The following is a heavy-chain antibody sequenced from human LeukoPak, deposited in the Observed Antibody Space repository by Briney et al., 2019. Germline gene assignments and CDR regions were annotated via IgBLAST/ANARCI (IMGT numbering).Heavy chain of an antibody. CDR1: GYSFYDFY. CDR3: ARATNWDDGDAFDI. D-gene: IGHD1-1*01. Sequence: ASVKVSCKPSGYSFYDFYIHWVRQAPGQGLEWMGWIDPNSGNTGSAQKFQGRVIMTRDESINTAYMELSSLRSDDTAVYYCARATNWDDGDAFDIWGQGTVVTVSS. J-gene: IGHJ3*02. CDR2: IDPNSGNT. V-gene: IGHV1-2*02.